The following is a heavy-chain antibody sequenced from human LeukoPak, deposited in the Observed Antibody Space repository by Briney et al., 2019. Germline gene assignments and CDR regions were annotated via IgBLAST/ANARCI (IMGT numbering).Heavy chain of an antibody. J-gene: IGHJ4*02. Sequence: SETLSLTCTVSGYSISSGYYWGWIRPPPGKGLEWIGSIYHSGSTYYNPSLKSRVTISVDTSKNQFSLKLSSVTAADTAVYYCARVHNWNDVCDYWGQGTLVTVSS. V-gene: IGHV4-38-2*02. CDR3: ARVHNWNDVCDY. CDR1: GYSISSGYY. D-gene: IGHD1-20*01. CDR2: IYHSGST.